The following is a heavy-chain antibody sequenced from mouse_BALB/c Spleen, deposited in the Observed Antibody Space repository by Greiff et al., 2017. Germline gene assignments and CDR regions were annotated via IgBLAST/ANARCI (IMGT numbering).Heavy chain of an antibody. CDR3: TRGAY. CDR2: INPSNGGT. J-gene: IGHJ3*01. CDR1: GYTFTSYY. V-gene: IGHV1S81*02. Sequence: VQLVESGAELVKPGASVKLSCKASGYTFTSYYMYWVKQRPGQGLEWIGEINPSNGGTNFNEKFKSKATLTVDKSSSTAYMQLSSLTSEDSAVYYCTRGAYWGQGTLVTVSA.